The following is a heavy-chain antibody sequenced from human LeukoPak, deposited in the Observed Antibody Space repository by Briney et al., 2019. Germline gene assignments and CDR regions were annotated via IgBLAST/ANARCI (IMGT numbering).Heavy chain of an antibody. CDR3: ARESGYSSSWSLV. Sequence: PSQTLSLTCTVSGGSISSGSYYWSWLRQPAGKGLEWVGRIYTSGSTNYNPSLKSRVTISVDTSKNQFSLKLSSVTAADTAVYYCARESGYSSSWSLVWGQGTLVTVSS. D-gene: IGHD6-13*01. J-gene: IGHJ4*02. CDR1: GGSISSGSYY. V-gene: IGHV4-61*02. CDR2: IYTSGST.